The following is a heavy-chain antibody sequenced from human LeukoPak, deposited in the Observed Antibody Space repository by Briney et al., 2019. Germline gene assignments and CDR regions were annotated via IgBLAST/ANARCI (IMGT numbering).Heavy chain of an antibody. CDR2: ISGSGGAGT. CDR1: GFTFSSFA. CDR3: VKDRGGSPFYGMDV. D-gene: IGHD1-26*01. V-gene: IGHV3-23*01. Sequence: GGSLRLSCAASGFTFSSFAMSWVRQAPGKGLEWVSTISGSGGAGTYYADSVKGRFTVSRDNSRNTLYLPMNSLRAEDTAVYYCVKDRGGSPFYGMDVWGQGTTVTVSS. J-gene: IGHJ6*02.